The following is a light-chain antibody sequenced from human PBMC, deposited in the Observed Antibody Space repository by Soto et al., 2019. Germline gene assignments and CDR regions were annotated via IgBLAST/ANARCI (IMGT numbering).Light chain of an antibody. J-gene: IGKJ2*03. Sequence: DIQMTQSPSSVSASVGDRVTSTCRASQGISSWLAWYPQKPGKAPNLLIDAASSLQSGVPSRFRGSGSGTEFPLSSSSLQPDDFATYYCQEYNSGWSFGQGTKVDIK. CDR3: QEYNSGWS. V-gene: IGKV1-12*01. CDR1: QGISSW. CDR2: AAS.